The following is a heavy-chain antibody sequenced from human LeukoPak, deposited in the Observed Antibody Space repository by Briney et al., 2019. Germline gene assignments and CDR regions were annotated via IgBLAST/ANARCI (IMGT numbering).Heavy chain of an antibody. CDR3: ATDRPHTMIVEKGPNYFDY. D-gene: IGHD3-22*01. V-gene: IGHV1-24*01. CDR1: GYTLTELS. J-gene: IGHJ4*02. CDR2: FDPKDGET. Sequence: ASVKVSCKVSGYTLTELSMHWVRQAPGKGLEWMGGFDPKDGETIYAQKFQGRVTMTEDTSTDTAYMELSSLRSEDTAVYYCATDRPHTMIVEKGPNYFDYWGQGTLVTVST.